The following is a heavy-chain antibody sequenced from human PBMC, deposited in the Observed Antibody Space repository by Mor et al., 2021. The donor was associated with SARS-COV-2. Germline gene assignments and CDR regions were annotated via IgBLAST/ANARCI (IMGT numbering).Heavy chain of an antibody. V-gene: IGHV4-31*02. CDR3: ARDNCGGDCYPPNYYYYGMDV. J-gene: IGHJ6*02. D-gene: IGHD2-21*02. Sequence: YSPSLKSRETISVDTSKNQFSLKLTSVTAADTAVYYCARDNCGGDCYPPNYYYYGMDVWGQGTTVTVS.